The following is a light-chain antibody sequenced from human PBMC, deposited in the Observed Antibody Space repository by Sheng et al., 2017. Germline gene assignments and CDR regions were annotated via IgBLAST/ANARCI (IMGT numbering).Light chain of an antibody. CDR3: QQYYSTNS. CDR2: GAS. CDR1: QGIRND. Sequence: IQMTQSPSSLSASVGDRVTITCRASQGIRNDLGWYQQKPGKAPKLLVTGASSLESGVPSRFSGSRSGTDYTLTISSLQPEDFATYYCQQYYSTNSFGQGTKLEIK. J-gene: IGKJ2*03. V-gene: IGKV1-NL1*01.